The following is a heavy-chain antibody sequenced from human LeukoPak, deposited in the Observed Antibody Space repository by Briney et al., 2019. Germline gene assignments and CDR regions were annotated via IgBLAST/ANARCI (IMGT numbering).Heavy chain of an antibody. CDR1: GFTFSSYA. Sequence: GGSLRLSCAASGFTFSSYAISWVRQAPGKGLEWVSAISGSGGSTYYADSVKGRFTISRDNSKNTLYLQMNSLRAEDTAVYYCAKDLIEYYYDSSGGYYFDYWGQGTLVTVSS. CDR2: ISGSGGST. J-gene: IGHJ4*02. V-gene: IGHV3-23*01. CDR3: AKDLIEYYYDSSGGYYFDY. D-gene: IGHD3-22*01.